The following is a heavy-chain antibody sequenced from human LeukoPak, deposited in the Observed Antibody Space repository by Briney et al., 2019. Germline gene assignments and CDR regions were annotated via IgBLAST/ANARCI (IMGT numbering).Heavy chain of an antibody. CDR3: AREWFGELI. CDR1: GFTFNGYS. V-gene: IGHV3-48*01. J-gene: IGHJ4*02. Sequence: PGGSPRLSCAASGFTFNGYSMNWVRQAPGKGLEWISFIRHDSSDIYYADSVNGRFTISRDNAKNSLYLQMNSLRADDTAVYYCAREWFGELIWGQGTLVTVSS. CDR2: IRHDSSDI. D-gene: IGHD3-10*01.